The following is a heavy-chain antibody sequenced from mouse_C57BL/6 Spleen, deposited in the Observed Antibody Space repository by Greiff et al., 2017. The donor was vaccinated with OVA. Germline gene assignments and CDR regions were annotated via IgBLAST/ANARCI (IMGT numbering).Heavy chain of an antibody. CDR3: ARHEGKDYFDD. V-gene: IGHV1-85*01. CDR1: GYTFTSYD. J-gene: IGHJ2*01. CDR2: IYPRNGST. D-gene: IGHD1-3*01. Sequence: QVHLQQSGPELVKPGASVKLSCKASGYTFTSYDINWVKQRPGQGLEWIGWIYPRNGSTKYNEKFKGKATLTVDTSSNTAYMELHSLTSEDAAVYFCARHEGKDYFDDWGKGTTLTVSS.